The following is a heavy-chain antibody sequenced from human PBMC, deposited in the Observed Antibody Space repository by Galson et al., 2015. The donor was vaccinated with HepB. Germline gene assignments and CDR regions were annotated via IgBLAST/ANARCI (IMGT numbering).Heavy chain of an antibody. CDR3: ARAAAGLKYNWFDP. D-gene: IGHD6-13*01. Sequence: SLRLSCAASGFTFSSYWMHWVRQAPGKGLVWVSRINSDGSSTSYADSVKGRFTISRDNAKNTLYLQMNSLRAEDTAVYYCARAAAGLKYNWFDPWGQGTLVTVSS. J-gene: IGHJ5*02. CDR2: INSDGSST. CDR1: GFTFSSYW. V-gene: IGHV3-74*01.